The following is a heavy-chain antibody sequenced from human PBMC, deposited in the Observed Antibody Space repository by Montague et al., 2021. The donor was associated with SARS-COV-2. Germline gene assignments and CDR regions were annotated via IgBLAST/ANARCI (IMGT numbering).Heavy chain of an antibody. CDR2: IYYSGST. Sequence: SETLSLTCTVSGGSISSYYWSWIRQPPGKGLEWIGYIYYSGSTNYNPSLKSRVTMSLDTSKNQFSLKLSSVSAADTAVYYCARADYGGNRYWYFDLWGRGTLVTVSS. CDR3: ARADYGGNRYWYFDL. D-gene: IGHD4-23*01. J-gene: IGHJ2*01. CDR1: GGSISSYY. V-gene: IGHV4-59*01.